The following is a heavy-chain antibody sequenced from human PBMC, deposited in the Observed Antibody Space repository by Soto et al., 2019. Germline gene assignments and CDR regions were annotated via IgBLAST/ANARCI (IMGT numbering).Heavy chain of an antibody. CDR2: ISAYNGNT. V-gene: IGHV1-18*01. CDR1: GYTFTSYG. J-gene: IGHJ6*02. CDR3: ARVVTVTSLSYYYGMDV. Sequence: QVQLVQSGAEVKKPGASVKVSCKASGYTFTSYGISWVRQAPGQGLEWMGWISAYNGNTNYAQKLQGRVTMTTDTSTSTAYMELRSLRSDDTAVYHCARVVTVTSLSYYYGMDVWGQGTTVTVSS. D-gene: IGHD4-17*01.